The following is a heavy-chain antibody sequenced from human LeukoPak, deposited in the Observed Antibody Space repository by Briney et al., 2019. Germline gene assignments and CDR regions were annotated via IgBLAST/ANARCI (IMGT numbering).Heavy chain of an antibody. V-gene: IGHV4-59*01. J-gene: IGHJ4*02. CDR1: GGSISSYY. D-gene: IGHD3-22*01. CDR2: IYYSGST. CDR3: ERDLDGYSPYYFDY. Sequence: SETLSLTCTVSGGSISSYYWSWIRQPPGKGLEWIGYIYYSGSTNYNPSLKSRVTISVDTSKNQFSLKLSSVTAADTAVYYSERDLDGYSPYYFDYWGQGTLVTVSS.